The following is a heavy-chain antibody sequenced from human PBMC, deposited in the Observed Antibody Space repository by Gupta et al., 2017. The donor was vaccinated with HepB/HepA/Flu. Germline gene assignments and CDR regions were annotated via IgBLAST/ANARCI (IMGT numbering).Heavy chain of an antibody. V-gene: IGHV4-59*01. Sequence: QVQMQESGPGLVKPSETLSLTCSVSGDSIINSYWTWLRQPPGGGLEWIGYIYYTGSTSYNPSLKSRVTMAVDTSKNQFSLKLNSGTAADTAVYYCARDGNWNDGGVTFDYWGQGTLVTVSS. J-gene: IGHJ4*02. CDR3: ARDGNWNDGGVTFDY. CDR1: GDSIINSY. CDR2: IYYTGST. D-gene: IGHD1-1*01.